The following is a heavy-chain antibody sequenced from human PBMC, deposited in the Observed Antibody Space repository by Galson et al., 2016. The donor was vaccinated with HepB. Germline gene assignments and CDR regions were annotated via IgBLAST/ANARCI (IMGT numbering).Heavy chain of an antibody. D-gene: IGHD3-10*01. CDR2: INTDGTDT. V-gene: IGHV3-74*01. J-gene: IGHJ4*02. CDR1: GFTFSNYW. Sequence: SLRLSCAVSGFTFSNYWMHWVRQAPGQGLVWAARINTDGTDTHYADSVKGRFTISRDNAKSTVYLQMDGLRVDDTAAYYCARSPRILWFEVDYWGQGTLVIVSS. CDR3: ARSPRILWFEVDY.